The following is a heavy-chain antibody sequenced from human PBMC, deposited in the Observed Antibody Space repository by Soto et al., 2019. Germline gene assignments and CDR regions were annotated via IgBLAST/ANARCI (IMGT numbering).Heavy chain of an antibody. CDR1: GFTFINNA. V-gene: IGHV3-30-3*01. CDR3: ARDRKYYFDY. Sequence: LRFSCEDSGFTFINNAMHWVRQAPGKGLEWVAFMSSDGSNEYYADSVKGRFTISRDNSKKTLFQQMNSLRTEDTAVYYCARDRKYYFDYWGQGTLVTVSS. J-gene: IGHJ4*02. CDR2: MSSDGSNE.